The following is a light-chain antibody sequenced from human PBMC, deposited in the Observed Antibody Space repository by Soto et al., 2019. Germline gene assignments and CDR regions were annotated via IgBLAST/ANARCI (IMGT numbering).Light chain of an antibody. V-gene: IGKV3-20*01. Sequence: EIVLTQSPGTLSLSPGERATLSCRASQSVSSSYLAWYQQKPGQAPRLLIYGASSRATGIPDRFSGSGSGTAFTLTISRLEPEDLAVYYCQQYGSSPRYTVGQGTKLEIK. J-gene: IGKJ2*01. CDR2: GAS. CDR1: QSVSSSY. CDR3: QQYGSSPRYT.